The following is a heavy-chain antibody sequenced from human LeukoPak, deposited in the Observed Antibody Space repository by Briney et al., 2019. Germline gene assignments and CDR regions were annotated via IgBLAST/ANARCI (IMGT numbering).Heavy chain of an antibody. CDR3: VKGGGPESDVLGVDNWFDP. Sequence: GGSLRLSCAASGFSFSSYSTNWVRQTPGRGLEWVSTISGRGGSTYSADSVKGRFTISRDNSKNTLYLQMNSLRAEDAAVYYCVKGGGPESDVLGVDNWFDPWGQGTLVTVSS. D-gene: IGHD3-16*01. V-gene: IGHV3-23*01. CDR1: GFSFSSYS. CDR2: ISGRGGST. J-gene: IGHJ5*02.